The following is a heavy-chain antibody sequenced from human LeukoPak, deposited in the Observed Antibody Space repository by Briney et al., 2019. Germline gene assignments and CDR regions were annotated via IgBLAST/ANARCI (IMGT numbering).Heavy chain of an antibody. V-gene: IGHV4-59*01. D-gene: IGHD2-8*01. Sequence: SETLSLTCTVSGGSISNYFWNWIRQPPGKGLEWIGYIKTSGSAYCNPSLKSRVTVSVDMSKNQFSLKLSSVTAADTAVYYCARGYCANSTCYNFDYWGQGTLVTVSS. CDR1: GGSISNYF. CDR2: IKTSGSA. J-gene: IGHJ4*02. CDR3: ARGYCANSTCYNFDY.